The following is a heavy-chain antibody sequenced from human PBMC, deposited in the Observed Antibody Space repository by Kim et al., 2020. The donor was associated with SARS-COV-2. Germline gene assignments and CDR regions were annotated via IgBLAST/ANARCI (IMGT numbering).Heavy chain of an antibody. Sequence: GGSLRLSCAASGFTFDDYAMHWVRQAPGKGLEWVSGISWNSGSIGYADSVKGRFTISRDNAKNSLYLQMNSLRAEDTALYYCAKKAAAGYYFDYWGQGTL. CDR3: AKKAAAGYYFDY. V-gene: IGHV3-9*01. CDR1: GFTFDDYA. D-gene: IGHD6-13*01. J-gene: IGHJ4*02. CDR2: ISWNSGSI.